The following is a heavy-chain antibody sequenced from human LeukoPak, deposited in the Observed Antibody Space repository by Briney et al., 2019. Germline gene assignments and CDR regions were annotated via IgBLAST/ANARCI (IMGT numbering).Heavy chain of an antibody. D-gene: IGHD3-10*01. CDR1: GFTLTSYG. Sequence: GGSLRLSCAASGFTLTSYGMHWVRQAPGKGLEWVAFIQYDGSNKNYADSVKGRFTISRDYSKNTLYLQMNSLRAEDTAVYYCAKTGGDSVLYYYYMDDWGKGTTVTVSS. J-gene: IGHJ6*03. CDR3: AKTGGDSVLYYYYMDD. CDR2: IQYDGSNK. V-gene: IGHV3-30*02.